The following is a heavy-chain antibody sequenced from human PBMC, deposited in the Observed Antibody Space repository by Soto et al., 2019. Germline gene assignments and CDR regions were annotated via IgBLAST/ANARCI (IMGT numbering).Heavy chain of an antibody. V-gene: IGHV4-4*02. CDR3: AYRTGWSRHDV. CDR1: GDSISNSRW. D-gene: IGHD1-1*01. J-gene: IGHJ3*01. CDR2: IFHSGDT. Sequence: QVQLQESGPGLVKPSGTLSLTCAVSGDSISNSRWWTWVRQPPGKGLEWIGDIFHSGDTNYNPSLKRRXXXSXXKSPTQRSLQVGPVTAADTAVYSCAYRTGWSRHDVWGQGPLVTVSS.